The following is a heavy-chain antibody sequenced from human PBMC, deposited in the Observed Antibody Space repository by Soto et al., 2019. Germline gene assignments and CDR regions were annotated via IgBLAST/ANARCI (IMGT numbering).Heavy chain of an antibody. D-gene: IGHD6-6*01. CDR2: INAHSGGT. V-gene: IGHV1-2*02. CDR3: AKDLTRQLAYWLDP. CDR1: GFSFTGYY. J-gene: IGHJ5*02. Sequence: ASVKVSCKASGFSFTGYYIHWLRQAPGQGLEWMGWINAHSGGTEYAQKFQGRVTLTRDTSIATAYLTLTSLTSDDTALYYCAKDLTRQLAYWLDPWGQGTQVTFSS.